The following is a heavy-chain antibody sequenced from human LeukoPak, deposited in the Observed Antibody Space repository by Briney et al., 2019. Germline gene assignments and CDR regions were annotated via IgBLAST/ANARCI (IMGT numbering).Heavy chain of an antibody. CDR2: ISGSGGST. Sequence: PGGSLRLSCAASGFTFSNYALSWVRQAPGKGLEWVSDISGSGGSTYYADSVKGRFTISRDNSKNTMYLQMNSLRAEDTAVYYCARGVGATVDYWGQGTLVTVSS. V-gene: IGHV3-23*01. CDR1: GFTFSNYA. J-gene: IGHJ4*02. CDR3: ARGVGATVDY. D-gene: IGHD1-26*01.